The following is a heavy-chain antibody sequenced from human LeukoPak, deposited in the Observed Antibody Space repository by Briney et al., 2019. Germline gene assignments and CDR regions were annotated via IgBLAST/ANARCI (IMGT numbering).Heavy chain of an antibody. Sequence: GGSLRLSCATSGFTFDNYAMSWVRQAPGKGLEWVSGISGSAYTGTYYADSVKGRFTISRDSSTSTVYLQMNTLRAEDTAVYYCARVKVRFYFDYWGQGTLVTVSS. J-gene: IGHJ4*02. CDR3: ARVKVRFYFDY. CDR1: GFTFDNYA. V-gene: IGHV3-23*01. D-gene: IGHD3-10*01. CDR2: ISGSAYTGT.